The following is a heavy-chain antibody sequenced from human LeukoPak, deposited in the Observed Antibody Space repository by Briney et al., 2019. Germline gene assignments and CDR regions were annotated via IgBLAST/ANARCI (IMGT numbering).Heavy chain of an antibody. J-gene: IGHJ4*02. V-gene: IGHV4-39*02. CDR3: ARERSRNQHFFY. Sequence: SETLSLTCTVSGGSLSSSSYYWGWIRQPPGRGLGWNGSIYYSGSTYYNPSLKSRVTISVDTSKNQFSLKLSSVTAADTAVYYCARERSRNQHFFYWGQGTLVTVSS. CDR1: GGSLSSSSYY. D-gene: IGHD1-14*01. CDR2: IYYSGST.